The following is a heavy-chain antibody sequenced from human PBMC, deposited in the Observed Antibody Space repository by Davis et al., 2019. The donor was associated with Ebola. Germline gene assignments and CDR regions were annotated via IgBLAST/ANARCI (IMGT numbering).Heavy chain of an antibody. CDR3: ARGVYNWNYSPFDY. J-gene: IGHJ4*02. CDR2: ISSSSSYI. Sequence: GESLKISCAASGFTFSSYSMNWVRQAPGKGLEWVSSISSSSSYIYYADSVKGRFTISRDNAKNSLYLQMNSLRAEDTAVYYCARGVYNWNYSPFDYWGQGTLVTVSS. V-gene: IGHV3-21*01. D-gene: IGHD1-7*01. CDR1: GFTFSSYS.